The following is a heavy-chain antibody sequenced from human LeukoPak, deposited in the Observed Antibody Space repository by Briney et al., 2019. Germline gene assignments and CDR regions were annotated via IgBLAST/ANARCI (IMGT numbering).Heavy chain of an antibody. CDR3: AREKDSSGLFDY. CDR1: GGSISSGGYS. D-gene: IGHD3-22*01. J-gene: IGHJ4*02. V-gene: IGHV4-30-4*07. CDR2: IYYSGST. Sequence: SETLSLTCAVSGGSISSGGYSWRWIRQPPGKGLEWIGYIYYSGSTYYNPSLKSRVTISVDTSKNQFSLKLSSVTAADTAVYYCAREKDSSGLFDYWGQGTLVTVSS.